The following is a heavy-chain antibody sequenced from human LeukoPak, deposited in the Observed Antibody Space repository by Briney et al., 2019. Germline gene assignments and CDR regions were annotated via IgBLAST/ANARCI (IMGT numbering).Heavy chain of an antibody. J-gene: IGHJ3*02. D-gene: IGHD3/OR15-3a*01. CDR3: ARDFWAATGAFEI. CDR1: GDSVNSATFY. Sequence: SETLSLTCTVSGDSVNSATFYWAWIRQSPGKGLELIGYTYNRGNTYYNPSLNSRVTISVDTSKNQFSLKLRSVTAADSAVYYCARDFWAATGAFEIWGEGASVTVSS. CDR2: TYNRGNT. V-gene: IGHV4-61*01.